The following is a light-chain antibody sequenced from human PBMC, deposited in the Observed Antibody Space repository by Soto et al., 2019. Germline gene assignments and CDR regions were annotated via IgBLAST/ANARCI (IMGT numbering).Light chain of an antibody. CDR3: QQYHNWPIT. V-gene: IGKV3-15*01. CDR2: GAS. Sequence: EIEITQYTATLSVSPVERGTLSCRASQSVSSNLAWYQQKPGQAPGLLIYGASTRATGIPARFSGSGSGTEFTLTISSLQSEDFAVYYCQQYHNWPITCGQATRLEIK. CDR1: QSVSSN. J-gene: IGKJ5*01.